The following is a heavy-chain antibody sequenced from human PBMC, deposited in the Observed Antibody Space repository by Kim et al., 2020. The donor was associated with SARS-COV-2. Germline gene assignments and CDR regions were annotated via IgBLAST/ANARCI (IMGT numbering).Heavy chain of an antibody. J-gene: IGHJ5*02. CDR3: ARKKEEYYYDSSGSHNWFDP. V-gene: IGHV1-18*01. CDR1: GYTFTSYG. Sequence: ASVKVSCKASGYTFTSYGISWVRQAPGQGLEWMGWISAYNGNTNYAQKLQGRVTMTTDTSTSTAYMELRSLRSDDTAVYYCARKKEEYYYDSSGSHNWFDPWGQGTLVTVSS. CDR2: ISAYNGNT. D-gene: IGHD3-22*01.